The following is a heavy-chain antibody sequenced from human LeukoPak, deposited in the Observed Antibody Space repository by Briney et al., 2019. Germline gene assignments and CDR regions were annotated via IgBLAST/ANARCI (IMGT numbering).Heavy chain of an antibody. V-gene: IGHV3-11*04. CDR2: ISSSGSTI. D-gene: IGHD2-21*01. Sequence: GGSLRLSCAASGFTFSDYYMSWIRQAPGTGLEWVSYISSSGSTIYYADSVKGRLTISRDNAKNSLYLQMNSLRAEDTAVYYCARVHIVVVIATRFDYWGQGTLVTVSS. CDR3: ARVHIVVVIATRFDY. J-gene: IGHJ4*02. CDR1: GFTFSDYY.